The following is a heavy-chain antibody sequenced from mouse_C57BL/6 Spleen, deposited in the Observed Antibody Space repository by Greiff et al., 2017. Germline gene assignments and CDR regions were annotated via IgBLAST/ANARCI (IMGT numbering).Heavy chain of an antibody. J-gene: IGHJ4*01. CDR2: ISSGSSTI. Sequence: EVQLVESGGGLVKPGGSLKLSCAASGFTFSDYGMHWVRQAPEKGLEWVAYISSGSSTIYYADTVKGRVTISRDNAKNTLFLQMTSLRSEDTAMYYCARSYGSIQYYYAMDYWGQGTSVTVSS. V-gene: IGHV5-17*01. D-gene: IGHD1-1*01. CDR1: GFTFSDYG. CDR3: ARSYGSIQYYYAMDY.